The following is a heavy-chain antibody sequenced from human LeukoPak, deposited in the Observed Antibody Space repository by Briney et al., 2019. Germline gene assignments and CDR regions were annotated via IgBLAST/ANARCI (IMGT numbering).Heavy chain of an antibody. CDR1: GSHFSDYW. V-gene: IGHV5-51*01. CDR3: SRRHYFGSGVTDY. Sequence: RGESRKISCKASGSHFSDYWIGRARQMPGKGLEWMGIIYPSNSETQYSPSFQGQVTISADTSISTAYLQWTSLEASDTAMYYCSRRHYFGSGVTDYWGQGTLVTVSS. CDR2: IYPSNSET. D-gene: IGHD3-10*01. J-gene: IGHJ4*02.